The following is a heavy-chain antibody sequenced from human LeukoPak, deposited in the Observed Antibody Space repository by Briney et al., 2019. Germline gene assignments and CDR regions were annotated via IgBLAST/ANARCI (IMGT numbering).Heavy chain of an antibody. CDR1: GYTFTSYG. V-gene: IGHV1-18*01. CDR3: ARGIGDSGYDWWFDP. D-gene: IGHD5-12*01. J-gene: IGHJ5*02. Sequence: ASVKVSCKASGYTFTSYGISWVRQAPGQGLEWMGWISAYNGNTNYAKKLQGRVTMTTDTSTSTAYMELRSLRSDDTAVYYCARGIGDSGYDWWFDPWGQGTLVTVSS. CDR2: ISAYNGNT.